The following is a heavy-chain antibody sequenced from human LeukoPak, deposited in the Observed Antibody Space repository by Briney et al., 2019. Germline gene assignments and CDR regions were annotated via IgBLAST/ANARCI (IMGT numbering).Heavy chain of an antibody. V-gene: IGHV1-46*01. CDR1: GYTFTSYY. CDR2: INPSGGST. CDR3: ARGPAGYGDPVDY. J-gene: IGHJ4*02. Sequence: ASVKVSCKASGYTFTSYYMHWVRQAPGQGLEWMGIINPSGGSTSYAQKLQGRVTMTTDTSTSTAYMELRSLRSDDTAVYYCARGPAGYGDPVDYWGQGTLVTVSS. D-gene: IGHD4-17*01.